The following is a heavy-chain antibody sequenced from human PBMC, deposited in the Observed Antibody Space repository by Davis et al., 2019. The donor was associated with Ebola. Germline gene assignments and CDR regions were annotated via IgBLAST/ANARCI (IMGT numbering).Heavy chain of an antibody. J-gene: IGHJ4*02. Sequence: ASVKVSCKASGYTFSGYYMHWVRQAPGQALEWMGWINPYNGNTNYAQKLQGRVTMTTDTSTSTAYMELRSLRSDDTAVYYCAREGGSEGADYRGQGTLVIVSS. CDR3: AREGGSEGADY. CDR1: GYTFSGYY. D-gene: IGHD1-26*01. V-gene: IGHV1-18*04. CDR2: INPYNGNT.